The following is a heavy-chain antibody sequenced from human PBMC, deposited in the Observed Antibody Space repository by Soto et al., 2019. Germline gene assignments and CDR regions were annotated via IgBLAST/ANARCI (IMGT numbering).Heavy chain of an antibody. CDR3: ARDLGGWYWFDP. CDR1: GGSISSYY. J-gene: IGHJ5*02. CDR2: IYSSGST. D-gene: IGHD6-19*01. Sequence: QVQLQESGPRLVKPSETLSLTCTVYGGSISSYYWNWIRQPPGKGLQWIGYIYSSGSTMYNPSLKSRVTMSVDTSKNQFSLKLNSVTAADTAVYYCARDLGGWYWFDPWGQGTLVTVSS. V-gene: IGHV4-59*01.